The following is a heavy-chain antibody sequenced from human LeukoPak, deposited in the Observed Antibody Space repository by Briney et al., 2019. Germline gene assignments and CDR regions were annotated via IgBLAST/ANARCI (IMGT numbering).Heavy chain of an antibody. CDR2: IIPIFGTA. CDR1: GYTFTSYG. J-gene: IGHJ4*02. V-gene: IGHV1-69*06. CDR3: ASPSRRGYSYGHDY. D-gene: IGHD5-18*01. Sequence: SVKVSCKASGYTFTSYGISWVRQAPGQGLEWMGGIIPIFGTANYAQKFQGRVTITADKSTSTAYMELSSLRSEDTAVYYCASPSRRGYSYGHDYWGQGTLVTVSS.